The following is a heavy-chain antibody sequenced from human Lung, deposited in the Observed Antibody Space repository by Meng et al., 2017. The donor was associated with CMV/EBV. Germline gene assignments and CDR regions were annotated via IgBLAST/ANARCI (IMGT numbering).Heavy chain of an antibody. V-gene: IGHV4-4*02. D-gene: IGHD3-10*01. CDR3: LRRSGGSV. J-gene: IGHJ1*01. Sequence: QVQVRGAGPALSKPSDTLSLTCAVTGDSITNHNWWAWVRQPPGKGLEWIGEIPHRGSSAYNPSLKSRVSMSIDKSKNQFSLKLTSVTAADTAVYHCLRRSGGSVWGQGTLVTVSS. CDR2: IPHRGSS. CDR1: GDSITNHNW.